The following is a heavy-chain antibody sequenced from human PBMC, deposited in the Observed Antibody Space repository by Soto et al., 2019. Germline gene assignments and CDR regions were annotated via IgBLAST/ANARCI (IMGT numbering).Heavy chain of an antibody. CDR2: IYYNGST. V-gene: IGHV4-61*01. D-gene: IGHD1-26*01. CDR3: ARDVGVGATTIYYYDMDA. CDR1: GGSVSSGSYY. J-gene: IGHJ6*02. Sequence: SETLSLTCTVSGGSVSSGSYYWSWIRQPPGKGLEWIGYIYYNGSTNYNPSLKSRVTISVDTSKNQLSLKLRSVTAADTAVYYCARDVGVGATTIYYYDMDAWGQGTTVTVSS.